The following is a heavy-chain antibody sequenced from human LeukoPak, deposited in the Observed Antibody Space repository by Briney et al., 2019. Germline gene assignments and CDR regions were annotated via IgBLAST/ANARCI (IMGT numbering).Heavy chain of an antibody. Sequence: GGSLRLSCAASGFTFSSYAMRWVRQAPGKGLEWVSAISGSGGSTYYADSVKGRFTISRDNSKNTLYLQMNSLRAEDTAVYYCARDLYGDTAIDYWGQGTLVTVSS. J-gene: IGHJ4*02. CDR2: ISGSGGST. CDR1: GFTFSSYA. V-gene: IGHV3-23*01. D-gene: IGHD4-17*01. CDR3: ARDLYGDTAIDY.